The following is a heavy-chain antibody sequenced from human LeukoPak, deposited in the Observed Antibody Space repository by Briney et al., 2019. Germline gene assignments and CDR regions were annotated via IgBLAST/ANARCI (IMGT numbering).Heavy chain of an antibody. CDR2: IYYSGST. Sequence: PSETLSLTCTVSGGSISSYYWSWIRQPPGKGLEWIGYIYYSGSTNYNPSLKSRVTISVDTSKNQFSLKLSSVTAADTAVYYCARDRAAAGAHFDYWSQGTLVTVSS. CDR1: GGSISSYY. V-gene: IGHV4-59*01. CDR3: ARDRAAAGAHFDY. J-gene: IGHJ4*02. D-gene: IGHD6-13*01.